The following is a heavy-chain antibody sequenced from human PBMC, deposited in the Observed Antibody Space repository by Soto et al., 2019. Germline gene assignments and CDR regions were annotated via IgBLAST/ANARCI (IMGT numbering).Heavy chain of an antibody. D-gene: IGHD1-26*01. CDR2: ISAYNGNT. CDR1: GYNFNSYT. J-gene: IGHJ5*02. Sequence: QVQLVQSGAEVKKPGASVKVSCKASGYNFNSYTISLVRQAPGQGLEWMGRISAYNGNTNYAQKLQGRVTMTTDTSTSTAYMELRSLRSDDTAVYRCARVVGDLGHWFDPWGQGTLVTVSS. V-gene: IGHV1-18*01. CDR3: ARVVGDLGHWFDP.